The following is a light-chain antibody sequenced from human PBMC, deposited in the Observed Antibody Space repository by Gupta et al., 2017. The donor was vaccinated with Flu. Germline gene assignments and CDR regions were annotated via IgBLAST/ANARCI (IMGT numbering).Light chain of an antibody. V-gene: IGKV2-28*01. J-gene: IGKJ4*01. CDR2: LGS. Sequence: IVLTQSPLSLPVTPGQPASISCRSSQSLLYSNGYNYLDWYLQRPGQSPQLLIDLGSNRAAGVPDRFSGSGSGTDVTLKISRVEADDVGIYYCMQALQTPTFGGGTKVEIK. CDR1: QSLLYSNGYNY. CDR3: MQALQTPT.